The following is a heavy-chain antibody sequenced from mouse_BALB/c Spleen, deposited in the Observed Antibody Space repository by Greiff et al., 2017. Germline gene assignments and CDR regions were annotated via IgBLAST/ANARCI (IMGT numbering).Heavy chain of an antibody. CDR2: ISSGSSTI. Sequence: VQLKESGGGLVQPGGSRKLSCAASGFTFSSFGMHWVRQAPEKGLEWVAYISSGSSTIYYADTVKGRFTISRDNPKNTLFLQMTSLRSEDTAMYYCARSGYLYYFDYWGQGTTLTVSS. V-gene: IGHV5-17*02. D-gene: IGHD3-1*01. J-gene: IGHJ2*01. CDR1: GFTFSSFG. CDR3: ARSGYLYYFDY.